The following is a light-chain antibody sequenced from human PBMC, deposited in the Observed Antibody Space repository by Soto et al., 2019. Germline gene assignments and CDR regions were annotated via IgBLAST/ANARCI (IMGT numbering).Light chain of an antibody. CDR2: DAS. CDR3: QQYNTLSGT. V-gene: IGKV1-5*01. CDR1: QTITTW. J-gene: IGKJ1*01. Sequence: DIQMTQSPSTLSASVGDRVTITCRAIQTITTWLAWYQQKPGKAPKLLIYDASTLESGVPSRFSGSGFGTEFSLTISSLQPDDFASYYCQQYNTLSGTFGQGTKVDIK.